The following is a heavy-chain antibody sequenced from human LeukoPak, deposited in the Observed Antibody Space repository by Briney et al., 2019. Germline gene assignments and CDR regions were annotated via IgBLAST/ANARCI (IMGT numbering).Heavy chain of an antibody. CDR1: GYTLTELS. CDR2: FDPEDGET. CDR3: ATTLIRHGYSSSWSWFDP. J-gene: IGHJ5*02. Sequence: ASVKVSCKVSGYTLTELSMHWVRQAPGKGLEWMGGFDPEDGETIYAQKFQGRVTMTEDTSTDTAYMELSSLRSEDTAVYYCATTLIRHGYSSSWSWFDPWGQGTLVTVSS. V-gene: IGHV1-24*01. D-gene: IGHD6-13*01.